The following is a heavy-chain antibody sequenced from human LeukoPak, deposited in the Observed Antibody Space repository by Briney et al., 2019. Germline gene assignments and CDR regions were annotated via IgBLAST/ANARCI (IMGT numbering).Heavy chain of an antibody. CDR2: INAGNGNT. CDR1: GYTFTSCA. D-gene: IGHD1-26*01. Sequence: ASVKVSCKASGYTFTSCAMHWVRQGPGQRLEWMGWINAGNGNTKYSQKFQGRVTITRDTSGRTAYMELSSLRSEETAVYYCARDTIRWELLPFDYWGQGTLVTVSS. V-gene: IGHV1-3*01. CDR3: ARDTIRWELLPFDY. J-gene: IGHJ4*02.